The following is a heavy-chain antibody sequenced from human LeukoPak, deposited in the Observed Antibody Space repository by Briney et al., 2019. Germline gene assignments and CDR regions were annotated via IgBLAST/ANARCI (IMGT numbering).Heavy chain of an antibody. J-gene: IGHJ4*02. CDR1: GGSISSYY. CDR2: IYYSGST. CDR3: ARDLGDAGNFDY. V-gene: IGHV4-59*01. D-gene: IGHD4-23*01. Sequence: PSETLSLTCTVSGGSISSYYWSWIRQPPGKGLEWIGYIYYSGSTNYNPSLKSRVTISVDTSKNQFSLKLSSVTAADTAVYYCARDLGDAGNFDYWGQGTLVTVSS.